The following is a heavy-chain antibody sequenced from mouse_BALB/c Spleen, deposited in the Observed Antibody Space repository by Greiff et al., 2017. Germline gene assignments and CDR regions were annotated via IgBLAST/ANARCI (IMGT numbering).Heavy chain of an antibody. CDR1: GFNIKDYY. CDR2: IDPENGNT. V-gene: IGHV14-1*02. J-gene: IGHJ2*01. D-gene: IGHD1-1*01. CDR3: ARGDYYGSSLYYFDY. Sequence: VQLQQSGAELVRPGALVKLSCKASGFNIKDYYMHWVKQRPEQGLEWIGWIDPENGNTIYDPKFQGKASITADTSSNTAYLQLSSLTSEDTAVYYCARGDYYGSSLYYFDYWGQGTTLTVSS.